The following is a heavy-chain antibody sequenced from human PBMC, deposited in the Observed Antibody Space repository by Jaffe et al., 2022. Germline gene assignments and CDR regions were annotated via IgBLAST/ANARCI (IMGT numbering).Heavy chain of an antibody. D-gene: IGHD3-3*01. J-gene: IGHJ4*02. CDR2: ISGSGGST. CDR3: AKDHSPMYYDFWSGYSIPDYFDY. V-gene: IGHV3-23*01. CDR1: GFTFSSYA. Sequence: EVQLLESGGGLVQPGGSLRLSCAASGFTFSSYAMSWVRQAPGKGLEWVSAISGSGGSTYYADSVKGRFTISRDNSKNTLYLQMNSLRAEDTAVYYCAKDHSPMYYDFWSGYSIPDYFDYWGQGTLVTVSS.